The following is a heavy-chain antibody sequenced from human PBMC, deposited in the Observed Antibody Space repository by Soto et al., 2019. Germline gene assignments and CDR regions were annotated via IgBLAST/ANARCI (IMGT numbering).Heavy chain of an antibody. Sequence: GSLGLSCPGSGFSFGRYWMYWVRQAPGKGLMWVSRINIGGSNTIYADPVKGRFSISRDNAKNTPYMQMNSMRAEDTAVYYCATSGWGVDMPLDYWGQGTLVTVSS. CDR2: INIGGSNT. J-gene: IGHJ4*02. CDR1: GFSFGRYW. D-gene: IGHD6-19*01. CDR3: ATSGWGVDMPLDY. V-gene: IGHV3-74*01.